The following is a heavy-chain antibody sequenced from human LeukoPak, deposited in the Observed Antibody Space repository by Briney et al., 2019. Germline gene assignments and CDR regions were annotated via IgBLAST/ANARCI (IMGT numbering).Heavy chain of an antibody. V-gene: IGHV4-34*01. Sequence: SETLSLTCAVYGGSFSGYYWSWIRQPPGKGLEWIGEVNHSGSTNYNPSLKSRVTISVDTSKNQFSLKLSSVTAADTAVYYCARTVLRFLEWLGHYYYMDVWGKGTTVTVSS. J-gene: IGHJ6*03. CDR2: VNHSGST. D-gene: IGHD3-3*01. CDR3: ARTVLRFLEWLGHYYYMDV. CDR1: GGSFSGYY.